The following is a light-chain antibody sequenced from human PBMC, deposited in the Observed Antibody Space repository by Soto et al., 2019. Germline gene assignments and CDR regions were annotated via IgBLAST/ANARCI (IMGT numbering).Light chain of an antibody. CDR1: QSVASTY. J-gene: IGKJ5*01. Sequence: EICFNPFPFPPSFFPGGRAHLSCWAKQSVASTYLGWYQEKPGQAPRLLIYGASSRATGIPDRFSGSGSGTDFTLTISRLEPEDFALYYCQQYAGSPTFGQGTRLEIK. CDR2: GAS. V-gene: IGKV3-20*01. CDR3: QQYAGSPT.